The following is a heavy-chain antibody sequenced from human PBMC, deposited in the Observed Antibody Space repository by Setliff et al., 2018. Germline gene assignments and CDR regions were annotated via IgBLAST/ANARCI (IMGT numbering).Heavy chain of an antibody. CDR1: GDTFINYV. CDR3: ARASVVHAIAVGY. CDR2: IIPMSHTP. J-gene: IGHJ4*02. D-gene: IGHD2-15*01. V-gene: IGHV1-69*06. Sequence: SVKVSCKASGDTFINYVITWVRQAPGQGLEWMGGIIPMSHTPNYAQKFQGRVTITADTSKNQFSLNLTSVTAADTAVYYCARASVVHAIAVGYWGQGTLVTVSS.